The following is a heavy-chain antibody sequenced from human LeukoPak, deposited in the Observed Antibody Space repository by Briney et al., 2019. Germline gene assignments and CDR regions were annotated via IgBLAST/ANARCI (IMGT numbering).Heavy chain of an antibody. CDR2: INSDGSST. D-gene: IGHD6-25*01. J-gene: IGHJ4*02. CDR3: TRSLSGYDYSPDY. V-gene: IGHV3-74*03. Sequence: PGGSLRLSCAASGFTFSSYWMHWVRQAPGKGLVWVLRINSDGSSTAYADSVKGRFTISRDNAKNTLYLQMNSLRAEDTAVYYCTRSLSGYDYSPDYWGQGTLVTVSS. CDR1: GFTFSSYW.